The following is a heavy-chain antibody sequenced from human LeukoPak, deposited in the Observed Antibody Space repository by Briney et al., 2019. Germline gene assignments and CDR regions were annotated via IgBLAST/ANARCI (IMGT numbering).Heavy chain of an antibody. CDR1: GYTFTSYG. J-gene: IGHJ4*02. CDR2: ISAYNGNT. D-gene: IGHD3-16*02. CDR3: ARDSFTFGGVIGDIDY. V-gene: IGHV1-18*01. Sequence: ASVKVSCKASGYTFTSYGISWVRQAPGQGLEWMGWISAYNGNTNYAQKLQGRVAMTTDTSTSTAYMELSSLRSEDTAVYYCARDSFTFGGVIGDIDYWGQGTLVTVSS.